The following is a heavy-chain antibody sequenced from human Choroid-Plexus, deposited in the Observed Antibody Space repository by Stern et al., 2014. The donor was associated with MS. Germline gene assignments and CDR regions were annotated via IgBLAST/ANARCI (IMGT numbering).Heavy chain of an antibody. D-gene: IGHD2/OR15-2a*01. CDR3: AKDRQYLTYFFDH. J-gene: IGHJ5*02. CDR2: ASYDGSNK. V-gene: IGHV3-30*18. Sequence: VQLVESGGGVVQPGRPLRLSCVASGFTLGSCAMPWVRQAPGKGLEWVAGASYDGSNKYYADSVKGRFPISRDNSQNTLYMQMSSLRPEDTAVYYCAKDRQYLTYFFDHWGQGSLVTVSS. CDR1: GFTLGSCA.